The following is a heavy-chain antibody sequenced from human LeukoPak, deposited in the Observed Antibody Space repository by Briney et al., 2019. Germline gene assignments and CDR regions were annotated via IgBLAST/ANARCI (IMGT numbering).Heavy chain of an antibody. V-gene: IGHV4-39*01. J-gene: IGHJ4*02. CDR2: IYYSGST. CDR3: ARKGYYDSSGYLNY. Sequence: SETLSLTCTVSGGSISSSGYYWGWIRQPPGKGLEWIGSIYYSGSTYYNPSLKSRVTISVDTSKNQFSLKLSSVTAADTAVYYCARKGYYDSSGYLNYWGKGTLVTVSS. D-gene: IGHD3-22*01. CDR1: GGSISSSGYY.